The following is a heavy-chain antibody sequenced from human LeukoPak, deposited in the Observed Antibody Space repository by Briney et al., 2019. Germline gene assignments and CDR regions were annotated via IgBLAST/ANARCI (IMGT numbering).Heavy chain of an antibody. Sequence: GGSLRLSCIGPGLTFSGFELNWVRQAPGKGLEWVAYIRHDGSLKTYADSMRGRFTISRDDAKNSVYLQMDSLRVEDTATYYCARRFRDWGRGILVTVSS. CDR3: ARRFRD. CDR1: GLTFSGFE. CDR2: IRHDGSLK. J-gene: IGHJ4*02. V-gene: IGHV3-48*03.